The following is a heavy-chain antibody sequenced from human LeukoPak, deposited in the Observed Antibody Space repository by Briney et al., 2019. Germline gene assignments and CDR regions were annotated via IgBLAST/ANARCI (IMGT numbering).Heavy chain of an antibody. J-gene: IGHJ4*02. Sequence: GGSLRLSCAASKFTFSNYAMSWVRQAPGKGLEWVSAISGSGGSTYYADSVKGRFTISRDNSKNTLYLQMNSLRAEDTAVYYCAKGRGSVYDFWSGSFYDYWGQGTLVTVSS. D-gene: IGHD3-3*01. CDR1: KFTFSNYA. CDR2: ISGSGGST. CDR3: AKGRGSVYDFWSGSFYDY. V-gene: IGHV3-23*01.